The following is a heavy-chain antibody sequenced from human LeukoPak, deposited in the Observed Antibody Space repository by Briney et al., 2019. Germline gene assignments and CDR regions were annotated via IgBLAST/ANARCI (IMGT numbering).Heavy chain of an antibody. CDR1: GFTFSSYS. J-gene: IGHJ4*02. D-gene: IGHD3-22*01. CDR3: AGQYPYDSRGFDY. CDR2: ISSSSSPI. Sequence: GGSLRLSCAASGFTFSSYSMNWVRQAPGKGLEWVSYISSSSSPIYYADSVKGRFTISRDNAKNSLYLQMNSLRADDTAVYYCAGQYPYDSRGFDYWGQGTLVTVSS. V-gene: IGHV3-48*01.